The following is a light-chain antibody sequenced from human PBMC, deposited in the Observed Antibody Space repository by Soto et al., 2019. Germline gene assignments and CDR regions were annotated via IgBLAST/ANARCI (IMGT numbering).Light chain of an antibody. CDR1: QSVSSY. J-gene: IGKJ4*01. Sequence: EIVLTQSPATLSLSPGERAALSCRASQSVSSYLAWYQHKPGQAPRLLIYDASKRAPGIPARFTGSGSGTDFTLTISSLEPEDFAVYFCQQRSNWPSTFGGGTKVEI. CDR3: QQRSNWPST. V-gene: IGKV3-11*01. CDR2: DAS.